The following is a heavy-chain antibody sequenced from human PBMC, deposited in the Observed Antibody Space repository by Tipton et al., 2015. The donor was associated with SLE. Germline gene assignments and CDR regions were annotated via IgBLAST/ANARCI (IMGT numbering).Heavy chain of an antibody. CDR1: GYTFVGHG. CDR3: ARSHPVVAAEMLDD. J-gene: IGHJ4*02. D-gene: IGHD2-15*01. V-gene: IGHV1-18*01. Sequence: QLVQSGAEVKKPGASVKVSCKASGYTFVGHGITWVRQAPGQGLEWMAWISVYSGLANTKYAQRFQDRVTMTTDTSTSTTYMERRSLRPDGTGVYYCARSHPVVAAEMLDDAGQGTLVSVPS. CDR2: ISVYSGLANT.